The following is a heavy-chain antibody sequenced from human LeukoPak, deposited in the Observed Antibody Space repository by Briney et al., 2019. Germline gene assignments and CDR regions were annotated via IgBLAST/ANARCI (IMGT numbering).Heavy chain of an antibody. CDR2: INHSGST. D-gene: IGHD6-13*01. CDR1: GGSFSGYY. J-gene: IGHJ4*02. V-gene: IGHV4-34*01. CDR3: ARGLYSSSWTDY. Sequence: PSETLSLTCAVYGGSFSGYYWSWIRQPPGKGLEWIGEINHSGSTNYNPSLKSRVTISVDTSKNQFSLKLSPVTAADTAVYYCARGLYSSSWTDYWGQGTLVTVSS.